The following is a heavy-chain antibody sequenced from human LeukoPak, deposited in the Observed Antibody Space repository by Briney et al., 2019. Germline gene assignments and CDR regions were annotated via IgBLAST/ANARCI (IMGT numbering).Heavy chain of an antibody. CDR2: INPNSGGT. CDR1: GYTFTNYY. J-gene: IGHJ4*02. Sequence: GASVKVSCKASGYTFTNYYMHWARQAPGQGLEWMGWINPNSGGTNYAQKFQGRVTMTRDTSISTAYMELSRLRSDDTAVYYCARARGSSGWYKEEYYFDYWGQGTLVTVSS. D-gene: IGHD6-19*01. V-gene: IGHV1-2*02. CDR3: ARARGSSGWYKEEYYFDY.